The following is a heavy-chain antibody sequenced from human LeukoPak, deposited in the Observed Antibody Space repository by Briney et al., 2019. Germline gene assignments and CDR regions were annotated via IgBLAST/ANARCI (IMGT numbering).Heavy chain of an antibody. D-gene: IGHD6-13*01. CDR1: GFTITDHW. J-gene: IGHJ4*02. CDR2: IYPGDSDT. Sequence: GESLKISCKGSGFTITDHWIAWVRQMPGKGLEWMGIIYPGDSDTRYSPSFQGQVTISADKSISTAYLQWSSLKASDTAMYYCARLSIAKYDYWGQGTLVTVSS. CDR3: ARLSIAKYDY. V-gene: IGHV5-51*01.